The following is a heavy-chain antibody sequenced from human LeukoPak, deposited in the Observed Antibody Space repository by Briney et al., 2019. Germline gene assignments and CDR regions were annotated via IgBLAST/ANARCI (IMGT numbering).Heavy chain of an antibody. J-gene: IGHJ4*02. Sequence: GGSLRLSCAASGFTFSSYWMSWVRQAPGKGLEWVANIKEDGSAKYYVDSVKGRFTISRDNAKNSLYLQMNNLSSEDTAVYYCVRDSPGYGAYDFDWGQGTLVTVSS. CDR2: IKEDGSAK. CDR1: GFTFSSYW. D-gene: IGHD5-12*01. V-gene: IGHV3-7*01. CDR3: VRDSPGYGAYDFD.